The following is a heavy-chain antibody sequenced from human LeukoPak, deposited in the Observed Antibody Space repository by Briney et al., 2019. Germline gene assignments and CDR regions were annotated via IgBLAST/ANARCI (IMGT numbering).Heavy chain of an antibody. CDR1: GFTFSSYG. CDR2: ISGSGGST. CDR3: AKGDDILTGYYMCNY. D-gene: IGHD3-9*01. V-gene: IGHV3-23*01. Sequence: TGGSLRLSCAASGFTFSSYGMSWVRQAPGKGLEWVSAISGSGGSTYYADSVKGRFTISRDNSKNTLYLQMNSLRAEDTAVYYCAKGDDILTGYYMCNYWGQGTLVTVSS. J-gene: IGHJ4*02.